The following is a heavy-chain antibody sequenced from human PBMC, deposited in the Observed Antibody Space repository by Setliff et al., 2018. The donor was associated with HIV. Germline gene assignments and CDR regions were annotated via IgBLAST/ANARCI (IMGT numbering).Heavy chain of an antibody. V-gene: IGHV4-39*01. CDR2: FYYNGDS. Sequence: SETLSLTCTVSGDSINDRSYFWGWIRQPPGKGLEWIGTFYYNGDSRYNPSLKSRVTISVATSKNQFSLNLNSVTAADTAVYYCARHHSSAPLRRWDNYYYMDVWGKGTTVTVSS. CDR3: ARHHSSAPLRRWDNYYYMDV. D-gene: IGHD6-19*01. J-gene: IGHJ6*03. CDR1: GDSINDRSYF.